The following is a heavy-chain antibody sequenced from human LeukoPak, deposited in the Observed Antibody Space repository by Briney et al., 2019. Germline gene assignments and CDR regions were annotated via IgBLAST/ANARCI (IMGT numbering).Heavy chain of an antibody. CDR1: GYTFSSYG. CDR3: ARDLHRVVVRGVPHYYYYMDV. J-gene: IGHJ6*03. Sequence: ASVKVSCKASGYTFSSYGISWVRQAPAQGLEWMGWISGYNGNTNYAQKLQGRVTMTSDTSTSTAYMELRSLRSDDTAVYYCARDLHRVVVRGVPHYYYYMDVWGKGTTVTISS. V-gene: IGHV1-18*01. CDR2: ISGYNGNT. D-gene: IGHD3-10*01.